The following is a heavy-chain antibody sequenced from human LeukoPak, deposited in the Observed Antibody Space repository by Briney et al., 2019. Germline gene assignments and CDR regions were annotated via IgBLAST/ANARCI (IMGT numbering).Heavy chain of an antibody. Sequence: PSETLSLTCTVSGGSISSYYWSWIRQPAGKGLEWIGRIYTSGGTNYNPSLKSRVTMSVDTSKNQFSLKLSSVTAADTAVYYCARAGICSGGSCYLTDYYYYYMDVWGKGTTVTISS. CDR3: ARAGICSGGSCYLTDYYYYYMDV. CDR1: GGSISSYY. J-gene: IGHJ6*03. V-gene: IGHV4-4*07. CDR2: IYTSGGT. D-gene: IGHD2-15*01.